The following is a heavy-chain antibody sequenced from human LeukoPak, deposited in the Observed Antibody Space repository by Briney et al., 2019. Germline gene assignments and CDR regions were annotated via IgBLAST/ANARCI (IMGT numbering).Heavy chain of an antibody. J-gene: IGHJ4*02. D-gene: IGHD6-6*01. CDR1: GDSISSFH. CDR3: ARGVARSSKFHFSYYFDY. CDR2: IYTSGST. Sequence: PWETLSLTCTVSGDSISSFHWSWIRQPAGKGLEWIGRIYTSGSTNCNPSLKSRVTISVDTSKNQFSLNLSSVTAADTAVYYCARGVARSSKFHFSYYFDYWGQGTLVTVSS. V-gene: IGHV4-4*07.